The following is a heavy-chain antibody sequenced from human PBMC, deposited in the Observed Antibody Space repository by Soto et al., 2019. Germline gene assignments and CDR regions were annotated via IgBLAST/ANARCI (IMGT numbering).Heavy chain of an antibody. CDR1: GFTFSDHY. Sequence: QKHLVESGGGSVKPGGSLRLSCAASGFTFSDHYMSWIRQAPGIGLEWVSYISRGGDTIYYADSVKGRFTISRDNAKSSLYLQMNYLRVEYTAVYYFARDPEVWDENVATRPSSYYYGMDVWGQGTTVTVSS. CDR3: ARDPEVWDENVATRPSSYYYGMDV. D-gene: IGHD3-10*01. J-gene: IGHJ6*02. V-gene: IGHV3-11*01. CDR2: ISRGGDTI.